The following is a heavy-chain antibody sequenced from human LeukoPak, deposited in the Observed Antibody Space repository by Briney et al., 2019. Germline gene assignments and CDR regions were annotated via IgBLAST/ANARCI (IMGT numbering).Heavy chain of an antibody. V-gene: IGHV3-33*01. J-gene: IGHJ2*01. CDR3: ASCVAGKVNWYFDL. Sequence: GGSLRLSCAASGFTFSSYGMHWVRQAPGKGLEWVAIIWYDGSNKYYADSVKGRLTISRDNSKNTLYLQMNSLRAEDTAVYYCASCVAGKVNWYFDLWGRGTLVTVSS. CDR1: GFTFSSYG. CDR2: IWYDGSNK. D-gene: IGHD6-19*01.